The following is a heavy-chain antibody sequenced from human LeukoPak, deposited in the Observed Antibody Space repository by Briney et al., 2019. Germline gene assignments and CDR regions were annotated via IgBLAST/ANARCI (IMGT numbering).Heavy chain of an antibody. CDR2: IIPILGIA. J-gene: IGHJ4*02. CDR1: GCTFSSYA. CDR3: AVVPSSYGSGSYYADY. Sequence: ASVKVSCKASGCTFSSYAIRWVRQAPGQGLEWMGRIIPILGIANYAQKFQGRVTITADKSTSTAYMELSSLRSEDTAVYYCAVVPSSYGSGSYYADYWGQGTLVTVSS. D-gene: IGHD3-10*01. V-gene: IGHV1-69*04.